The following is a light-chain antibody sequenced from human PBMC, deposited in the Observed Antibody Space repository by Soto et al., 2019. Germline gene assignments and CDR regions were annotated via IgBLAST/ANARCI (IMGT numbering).Light chain of an antibody. CDR1: QSVSSY. Sequence: EIVLTQSPATLSLSPGERATLSCRASQSVSSYLAWYQQKPGQAPRLLIYDASNRATGIPARFSGSGSGTDFTLTISSLVPEDFAVYYCQQRSNGPPLTFGGGTKVESK. V-gene: IGKV3-11*01. CDR3: QQRSNGPPLT. CDR2: DAS. J-gene: IGKJ4*01.